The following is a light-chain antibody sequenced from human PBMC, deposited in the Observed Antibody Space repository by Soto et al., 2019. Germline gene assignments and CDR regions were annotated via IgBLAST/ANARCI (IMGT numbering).Light chain of an antibody. Sequence: QSALTQPRSVSGSPGQSVTISCTGTSSDVGGYNYVSWYQQHPGKAPKLMIYDVSKRPSGVPDRFSDSKYGNTASLTISGLQAEDESDYYCCSYAGSYTWGFGGGTTVTVL. J-gene: IGLJ3*02. CDR2: DVS. CDR1: SSDVGGYNY. V-gene: IGLV2-11*01. CDR3: CSYAGSYTWG.